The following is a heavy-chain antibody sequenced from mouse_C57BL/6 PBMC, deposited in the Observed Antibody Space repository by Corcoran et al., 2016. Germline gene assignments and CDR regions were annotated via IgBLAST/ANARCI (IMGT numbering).Heavy chain of an antibody. V-gene: IGHV1-19*01. CDR3: ARELPPCYAMDY. CDR1: GYTFTDYY. D-gene: IGHD2-1*01. J-gene: IGHJ4*01. CDR2: INPYNGGT. Sequence: EVQLQQSGPVLVKPGASVKMSCKASGYTFTDYYMNWVKQSHGKSLEWIGVINPYNGGTSYNQKFKGKATLTVDKSSSTAYMELNSLTSEDSAVYYCARELPPCYAMDYWGQGTSVTVSS.